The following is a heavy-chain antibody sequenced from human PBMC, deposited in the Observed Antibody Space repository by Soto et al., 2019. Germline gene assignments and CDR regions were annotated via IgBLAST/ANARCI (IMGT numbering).Heavy chain of an antibody. Sequence: QVQLVQSGAEVKKPGSSVKVSCKASGGTFSSYAISWVRQAPGQGLEWMGGIIPIFGTANYAQKFQVRVTITADGSTSTTYMELSSLRSEDTAVYYCAGVSQQWLVPADDGYFALWGRGTLVTVSS. CDR3: AGVSQQWLVPADDGYFAL. V-gene: IGHV1-69*01. D-gene: IGHD6-19*01. CDR2: IIPIFGTA. CDR1: GGTFSSYA. J-gene: IGHJ2*01.